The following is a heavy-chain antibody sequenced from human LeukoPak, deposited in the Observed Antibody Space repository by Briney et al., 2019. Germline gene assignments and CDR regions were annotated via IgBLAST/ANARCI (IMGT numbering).Heavy chain of an antibody. J-gene: IGHJ3*02. D-gene: IGHD3-22*01. V-gene: IGHV1-2*02. CDR3: ARYSYDRKGFDI. CDR2: INPNSGGT. Sequence: ASVTVSCKASGYTFTGYYMHWVRQAPGQGLEWMGWINPNSGGTNYAQKFQGRVTMTRDTSISTAYMELSRLRSDDTAVYYCARYSYDRKGFDIWGQGTMVTVSS. CDR1: GYTFTGYY.